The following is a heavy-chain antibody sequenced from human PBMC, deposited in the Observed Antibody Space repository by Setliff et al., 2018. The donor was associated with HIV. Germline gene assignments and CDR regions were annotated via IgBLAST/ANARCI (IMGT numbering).Heavy chain of an antibody. CDR3: ATSPRGTYYDILSCRPRGWFDP. CDR2: IIPISGTP. J-gene: IGHJ5*02. CDR1: GCTFSSYA. Sequence: GASVKVSCKASGCTFSSYAITWVRQAPGQGPEWMGGIIPISGTPNYAQRFQGRVTITADESTSTAYMDLSSLTSDDTAVYYCATSPRGTYYDILSCRPRGWFDPLGQGTPVTVS. D-gene: IGHD3-9*01. V-gene: IGHV1-69*13.